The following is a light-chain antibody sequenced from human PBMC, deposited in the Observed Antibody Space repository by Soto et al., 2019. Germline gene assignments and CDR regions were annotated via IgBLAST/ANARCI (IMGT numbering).Light chain of an antibody. CDR3: QQYGSSSYT. CDR1: HRVSSNY. V-gene: IGKV3-20*01. Sequence: DIVLTQSPDTLSLSPGERATLSCRASHRVSSNYLAWYQQKPGQAPRLLIYGASTRATGIPDRFSGSGSGTDFTLTISRLEPEDFAVYYCQQYGSSSYTFGQGTRLEIK. J-gene: IGKJ2*01. CDR2: GAS.